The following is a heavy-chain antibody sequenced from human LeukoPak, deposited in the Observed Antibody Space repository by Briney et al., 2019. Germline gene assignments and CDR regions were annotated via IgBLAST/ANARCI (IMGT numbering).Heavy chain of an antibody. Sequence: PSETLSLTCTVSGGSISSSSYYWGWIRQPPGKGLEWIGSIYYRGSTYYNPSLRSRITLSLDTSKRQFSLSLSSVTAADTAVYYCARNGDSSGYYRNAIDYWGQGTLVTVSS. J-gene: IGHJ4*02. V-gene: IGHV4-39*07. D-gene: IGHD3-22*01. CDR3: ARNGDSSGYYRNAIDY. CDR1: GGSISSSSYY. CDR2: IYYRGST.